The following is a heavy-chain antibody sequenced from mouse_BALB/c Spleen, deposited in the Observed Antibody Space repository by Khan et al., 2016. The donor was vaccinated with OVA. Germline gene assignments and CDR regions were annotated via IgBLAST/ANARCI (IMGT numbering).Heavy chain of an antibody. J-gene: IGHJ2*01. CDR3: ARGGITTGYFDF. D-gene: IGHD2-4*01. CDR1: GYTFTSYW. Sequence: QVQLQQSGAELARPGASVKLSCKASGYTFTSYWMQWVKQRPGQGLEWIGAIYPGDGNTRYTQKFKGKATLTADKSSSTAYMQLSSLASEDSAVNYCARGGITTGYFDFWGQGTTLTVSS. CDR2: IYPGDGNT. V-gene: IGHV1-87*01.